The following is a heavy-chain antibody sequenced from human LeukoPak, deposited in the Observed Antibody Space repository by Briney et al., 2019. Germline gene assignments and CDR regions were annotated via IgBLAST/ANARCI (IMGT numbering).Heavy chain of an antibody. D-gene: IGHD3-10*01. J-gene: IGHJ4*02. CDR3: VRYGSGSSRQFDY. Sequence: GGSLRLSYAASGFTFSNYWMSWVRQAPGKGLEWVANIKEDGIDKYYVGSVRGRFTISRDNAKNSLYLQMNSLRAEDTAIYYCVRYGSGSSRQFDYWGQGTLVTVSS. CDR2: IKEDGIDK. V-gene: IGHV3-7*03. CDR1: GFTFSNYW.